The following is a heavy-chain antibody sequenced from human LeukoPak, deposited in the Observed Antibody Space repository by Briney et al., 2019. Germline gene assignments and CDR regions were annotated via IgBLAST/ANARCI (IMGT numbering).Heavy chain of an antibody. CDR1: GGSMSRYD. D-gene: IGHD3-10*01. CDR3: ARDVYYYGSGSYYYDRVCVLYPSSCP. V-gene: IGHV4-59*12. CDR2: IYYSGST. Sequence: SETLSLTCSVSGGSMSRYDGSWLRQPPGKGLEWIGYIYYSGSTNYNPSLKSRVTISVDTSKNQFSLKLSSVTAADPAVYYGARDVYYYGSGSYYYDRVCVLYPSSCPCGQGTLVTVSS. J-gene: IGHJ5*02.